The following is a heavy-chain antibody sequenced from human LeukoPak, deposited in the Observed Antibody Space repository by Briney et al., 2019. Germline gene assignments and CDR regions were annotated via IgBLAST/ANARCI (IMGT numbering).Heavy chain of an antibody. V-gene: IGHV1-8*01. CDR2: RNPNSGNT. CDR3: ARGYYDILTGYYDYYYYYYMDV. J-gene: IGHJ6*03. CDR1: VYTFTIYD. Sequence: VASVNVSFKSSVYTFTIYDIDWVRQCTGQALEWMGWRNPNSGNTGYAQKFQGRVTMTRNTSISTAYMELSSLSSEDTVVYYCARGYYDILTGYYDYYYYYYMDVWGKGTTVTVSS. D-gene: IGHD3-9*01.